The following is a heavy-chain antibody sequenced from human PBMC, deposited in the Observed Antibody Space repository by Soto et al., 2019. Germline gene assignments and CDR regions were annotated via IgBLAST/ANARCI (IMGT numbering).Heavy chain of an antibody. CDR3: ARGGTKDIVVVVAATPLGYFDY. V-gene: IGHV4-34*01. CDR2: INHSGST. J-gene: IGHJ4*02. CDR1: GGSFSGYY. Sequence: SETLSLTCAVYGGSFSGYYWSWIRQPPGKGLEWIGEINHSGSTNYNPSLKSRVTISVDTSKNQFSLKLSSVTAADTAVYYCARGGTKDIVVVVAATPLGYFDYWGQGTLVTVSS. D-gene: IGHD2-15*01.